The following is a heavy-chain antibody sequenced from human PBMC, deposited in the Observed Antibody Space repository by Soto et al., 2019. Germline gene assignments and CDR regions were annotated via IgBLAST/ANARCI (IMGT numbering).Heavy chain of an antibody. V-gene: IGHV3-30*03. Sequence: PGGSLRLSCAASGFTFSSYGMHWVRQAPGKGLEWVAVISYDGSNKYYADSVKGRVTISRDNSKNTLYLQMNSLRAEETAVYYCARARIRGGYYYGMDVWGQGTTVTVSS. J-gene: IGHJ6*02. CDR3: ARARIRGGYYYGMDV. CDR1: GFTFSSYG. CDR2: ISYDGSNK.